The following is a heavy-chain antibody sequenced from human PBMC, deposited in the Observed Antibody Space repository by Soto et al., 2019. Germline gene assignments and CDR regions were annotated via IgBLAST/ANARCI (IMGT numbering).Heavy chain of an antibody. J-gene: IGHJ4*02. D-gene: IGHD2-15*01. CDR2: INHSGST. V-gene: IGHV4-34*01. Sequence: QVQLQQWGAGLLKPSETLSLTCAVYGGSFSGYYWSWIRQPPGKGLEWIGEINHSGSTNYNPSLKSRVTISVDTSKNQFSLKLSSVTAADTAVYYCARAVLRGYCSGGSCYSGRDFDYWGQGTLVTVSS. CDR1: GGSFSGYY. CDR3: ARAVLRGYCSGGSCYSGRDFDY.